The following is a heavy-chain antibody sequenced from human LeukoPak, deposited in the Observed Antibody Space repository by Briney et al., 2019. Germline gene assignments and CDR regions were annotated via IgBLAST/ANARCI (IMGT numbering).Heavy chain of an antibody. D-gene: IGHD3-3*01. Sequence: GGSLRLSCAASGFTFSDYAMNRVRQAPGKGLEWVTGISGGGGSTYYADSVKGRFTISRDNSKNTLDLQMHSLRAEDTAVYYCAKNPYYDSWSGYSNWFDPWGQGALVTVSS. CDR1: GFTFSDYA. V-gene: IGHV3-23*01. CDR2: ISGGGGST. CDR3: AKNPYYDSWSGYSNWFDP. J-gene: IGHJ5*02.